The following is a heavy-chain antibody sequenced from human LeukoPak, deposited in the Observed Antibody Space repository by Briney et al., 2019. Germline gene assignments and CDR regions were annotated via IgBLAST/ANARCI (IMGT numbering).Heavy chain of an antibody. V-gene: IGHV4-61*02. CDR2: VSISGGT. J-gene: IGHJ4*02. Sequence: NPSETLSLTCTVSGDSISSDISYWSWIRQPAWKELEWIGRVSISGGTNYNPSLRSRVTISVDTSKNQFSLILSSVTAADTAMYFCARLRNVVLFDYWGQGTLVTVSS. CDR1: GDSISSDISY. CDR3: ARLRNVVLFDY. D-gene: IGHD2-15*01.